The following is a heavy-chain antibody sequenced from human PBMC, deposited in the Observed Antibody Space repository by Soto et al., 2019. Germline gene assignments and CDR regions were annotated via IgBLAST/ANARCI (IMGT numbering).Heavy chain of an antibody. J-gene: IGHJ4*02. D-gene: IGHD3-16*02. CDR2: IYYSGST. Sequence: PSETLSLTCTVSGGSISSGDYYWSWIRQPPGKGLEWLGYIYYSGSTSYNPSLRSRPTISVDTSRNQFSLNLSSVTAADTAVYYCARRVDYVWGSYRYSPYFDYWGQGTLVTVSS. CDR1: GGSISSGDYY. V-gene: IGHV4-30-4*01. CDR3: ARRVDYVWGSYRYSPYFDY.